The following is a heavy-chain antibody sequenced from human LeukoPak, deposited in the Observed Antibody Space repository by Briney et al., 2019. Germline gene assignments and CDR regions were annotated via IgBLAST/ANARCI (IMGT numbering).Heavy chain of an antibody. CDR2: IYYSGST. Sequence: SETLSLTCTVSGGSISSYYWSWIRQPPGKGLEWIGYIYYSGSTNYNSSLKSRVTISVDTSKNQFSLKLTSVTPADTAVYYCARSGSGFWSGYQFDYWGQGTLVTVSS. V-gene: IGHV4-59*01. CDR1: GGSISSYY. CDR3: ARSGSGFWSGYQFDY. J-gene: IGHJ4*02. D-gene: IGHD3-3*01.